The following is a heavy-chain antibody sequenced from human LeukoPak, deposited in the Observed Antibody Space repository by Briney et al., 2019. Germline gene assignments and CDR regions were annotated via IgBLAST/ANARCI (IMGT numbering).Heavy chain of an antibody. CDR3: ARGPYDFWSGPDWYLDL. CDR2: IYYSGST. J-gene: IGHJ2*01. D-gene: IGHD3-3*01. CDR1: GGSISSYY. Sequence: SETLSLTCTVSGGSISSYYWSWIRQPPGKGLEWIGYIYYSGSTNYNPSLKSRVTISVDTSKNQFSLKLSSVTAADTAVYYCARGPYDFWSGPDWYLDLWGRGTLVTVSS. V-gene: IGHV4-59*01.